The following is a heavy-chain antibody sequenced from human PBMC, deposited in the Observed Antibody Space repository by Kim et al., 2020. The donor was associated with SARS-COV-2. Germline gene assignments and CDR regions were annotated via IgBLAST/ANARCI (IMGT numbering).Heavy chain of an antibody. D-gene: IGHD6-13*01. Sequence: GGSLRLSCAASGFTFSSYSMNWVRQAPGKGLEWVSTISSSSSYIYYADSVKGRFTISRDNAKNSLYLQMNSLRAEDTAVYYCARAGWRTYSSSWQFDYWGQGTLVTVSS. CDR3: ARAGWRTYSSSWQFDY. J-gene: IGHJ4*02. CDR2: ISSSSSYI. V-gene: IGHV3-21*01. CDR1: GFTFSSYS.